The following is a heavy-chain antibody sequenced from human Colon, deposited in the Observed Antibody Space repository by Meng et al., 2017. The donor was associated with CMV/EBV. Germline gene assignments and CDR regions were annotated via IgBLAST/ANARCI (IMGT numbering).Heavy chain of an antibody. CDR2: IIPIFGTA. V-gene: IGHV1-69*05. Sequence: SVKVSCKAFGGTFSSYAISWVRQAPGQGLEWMGGIIPIFGTANYAQKFQGRVTITTDESTSTAYMELSSLRSEDTAVYYCARGPIQAVVPAAIIPGGMDVWGQGTTVTVSS. D-gene: IGHD2-2*02. CDR1: GGTFSSYA. J-gene: IGHJ6*02. CDR3: ARGPIQAVVPAAIIPGGMDV.